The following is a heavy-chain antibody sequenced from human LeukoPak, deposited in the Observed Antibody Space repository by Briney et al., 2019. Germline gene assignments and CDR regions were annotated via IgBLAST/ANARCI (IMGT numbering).Heavy chain of an antibody. J-gene: IGHJ4*02. CDR2: IYTSGST. CDR1: GGSISSGSYY. Sequence: SQTLSLTCTVSGGSISSGSYYWSWIRQPAGKGLEWIGRIYTSGSTNYNPSLKSRVTISVDTSKNQFSLKLSSVTAADTAVYYCARVDTAMVTEDYWGQGTLVTVSS. V-gene: IGHV4-61*02. CDR3: ARVDTAMVTEDY. D-gene: IGHD5-18*01.